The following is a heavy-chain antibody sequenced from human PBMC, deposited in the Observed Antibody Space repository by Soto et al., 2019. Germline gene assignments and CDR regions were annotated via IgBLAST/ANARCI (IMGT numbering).Heavy chain of an antibody. CDR3: ARGGVDVVAAAGTGFDY. CDR2: IYYSGST. Sequence: PSETLSLTCTVSGGSISSYYWSWIRQPPGKGLEWIGYIYYSGSTNYNPSLKSRVTISVDTSKNQFSLKLSSVTAADTAVYYCARGGVDVVAAAGTGFDYWGQGTLVTVSS. CDR1: GGSISSYY. J-gene: IGHJ4*02. V-gene: IGHV4-59*01. D-gene: IGHD6-13*01.